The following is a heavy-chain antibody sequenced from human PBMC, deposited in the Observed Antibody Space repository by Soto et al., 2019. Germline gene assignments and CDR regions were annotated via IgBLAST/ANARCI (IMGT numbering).Heavy chain of an antibody. CDR2: IYYSGST. CDR3: ARDTRARYYYYGMDV. D-gene: IGHD1-1*01. J-gene: IGHJ6*02. CDR1: GGSISSYY. Sequence: SETLSLTCTVSGGSISSYYWSWIRQPPGKGLEWIGYIYYSGSTNYNPSLKSRVTISVDTSKNQFSLKLSSVTAADTAVYYFARDTRARYYYYGMDVWGQGTTVTVSS. V-gene: IGHV4-59*01.